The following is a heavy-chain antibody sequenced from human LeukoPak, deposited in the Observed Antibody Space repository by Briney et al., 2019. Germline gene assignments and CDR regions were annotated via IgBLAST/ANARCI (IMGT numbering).Heavy chain of an antibody. CDR3: AKSYYYDSSGPDDAFDI. D-gene: IGHD3-22*01. Sequence: PGGSLRLSCAASGFTFSSYGMSWVRQAPGKGLEWVSAISGSGGSTYYADSVKGRFTISRDNSKNTLYLQMNSLRAEDTAVYYCAKSYYYDSSGPDDAFDIWGQGTMVTVSS. J-gene: IGHJ3*02. V-gene: IGHV3-23*01. CDR2: ISGSGGST. CDR1: GFTFSSYG.